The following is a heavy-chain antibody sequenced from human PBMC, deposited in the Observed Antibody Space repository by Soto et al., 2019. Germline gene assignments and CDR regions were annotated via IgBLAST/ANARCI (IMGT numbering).Heavy chain of an antibody. CDR2: ISDSGVST. J-gene: IGHJ6*02. V-gene: IGHV3-23*01. D-gene: IGHD5-12*01. CDR3: AKVPARLPPYYYGMDV. Sequence: EVQLLESGGDLVQAGGSLRLSCAASGFTFNSYAMSWVRQAPGKGLDWVSAISDSGVSTYYADSVKGRFTISRDNSKNTLYLQMNSLRAEDTAVYYCAKVPARLPPYYYGMDVWGQGTTVTVSS. CDR1: GFTFNSYA.